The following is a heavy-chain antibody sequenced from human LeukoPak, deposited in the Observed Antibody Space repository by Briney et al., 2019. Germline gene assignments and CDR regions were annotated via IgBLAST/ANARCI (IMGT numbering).Heavy chain of an antibody. D-gene: IGHD6-19*01. J-gene: IGHJ4*02. CDR1: GYTLTESS. CDR3: VTDIRSGWRNY. Sequence: ASVKVSCKVSGYTLTESSVHWVRQPPGKGLEWMGGFDPEDGEAIYAPKIQGRVTMTEDTSTDTAYLELRSLRSDDTAVYYCVTDIRSGWRNYWGQETLITVSS. CDR2: FDPEDGEA. V-gene: IGHV1-24*01.